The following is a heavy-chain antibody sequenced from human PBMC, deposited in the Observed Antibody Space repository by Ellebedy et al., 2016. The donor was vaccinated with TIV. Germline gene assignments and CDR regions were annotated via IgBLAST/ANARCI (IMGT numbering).Heavy chain of an antibody. Sequence: GESLKISXAASGFTFSDYYMSWIRQAPGKGLEWVSYISSSGSTIYYADSVKGRFTISRDNAKNSLYLQMNSLRAEDTAVYYCARDQLARYSGYEIFDYWGQGTLVTVSS. CDR2: ISSSGSTI. D-gene: IGHD5-12*01. CDR3: ARDQLARYSGYEIFDY. V-gene: IGHV3-11*01. J-gene: IGHJ4*02. CDR1: GFTFSDYY.